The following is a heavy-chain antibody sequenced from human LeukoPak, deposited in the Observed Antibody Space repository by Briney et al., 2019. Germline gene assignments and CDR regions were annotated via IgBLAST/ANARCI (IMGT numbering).Heavy chain of an antibody. V-gene: IGHV3-21*01. CDR1: GFTFSNYS. J-gene: IGHJ6*02. CDR2: ISSSSSYI. Sequence: GGSLRLSCAASGFTFSNYSMNWVRQAPGKGLEWVSSISSSSSYIYYADSVKGRFTISRDNAKNSLYLQMNSLRAEDTAVCYCARDRAPEHDYGYHYGMDVWGQGTTVTVSS. D-gene: IGHD4-17*01. CDR3: ARDRAPEHDYGYHYGMDV.